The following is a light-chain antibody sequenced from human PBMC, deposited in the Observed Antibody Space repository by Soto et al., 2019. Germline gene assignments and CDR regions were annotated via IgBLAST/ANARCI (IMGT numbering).Light chain of an antibody. Sequence: EIVLTQSPGTLSLSPGESATLSCRASQSVSNNYLAWYQQKPGQAPRLLIYGASNRATGIPARFSGSGSGTEFTLTISSLQSEDFAVYYCQQYNNWPWTFGQGTKVDI. CDR1: QSVSNN. CDR2: GAS. V-gene: IGKV3D-15*01. CDR3: QQYNNWPWT. J-gene: IGKJ1*01.